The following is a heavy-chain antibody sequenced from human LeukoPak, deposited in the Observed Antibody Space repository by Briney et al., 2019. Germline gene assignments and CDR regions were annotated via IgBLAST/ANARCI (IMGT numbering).Heavy chain of an antibody. Sequence: SVKVSCKASGGTFSSYAISWVRQAPGQGLEWMGGIIPIFGTANYAQKFQGRVTITADESTSTAYMELSSLRSEDTAVYYCASSIAAAGHSHFDYWGQGTLVTVSS. V-gene: IGHV1-69*01. J-gene: IGHJ4*02. CDR2: IIPIFGTA. CDR1: GGTFSSYA. CDR3: ASSIAAAGHSHFDY. D-gene: IGHD6-13*01.